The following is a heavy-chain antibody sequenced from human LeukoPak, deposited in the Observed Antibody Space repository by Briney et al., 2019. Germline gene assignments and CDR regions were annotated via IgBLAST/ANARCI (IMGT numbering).Heavy chain of an antibody. Sequence: SETLSLTCAVYGGSFSSYYWGWIRQPPGKGLEWIGSIYYSGSTYYNPSLKSRVTISVDTSKNQFSLKLSSVTAADTAVYYCASRPLGNWFDPWGQGTLVTVSS. D-gene: IGHD1-26*01. CDR2: IYYSGST. J-gene: IGHJ5*02. V-gene: IGHV4-39*01. CDR1: GGSFSSYY. CDR3: ASRPLGNWFDP.